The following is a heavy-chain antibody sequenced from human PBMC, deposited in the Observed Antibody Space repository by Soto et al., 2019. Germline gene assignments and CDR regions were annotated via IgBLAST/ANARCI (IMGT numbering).Heavy chain of an antibody. CDR3: CVIKRRDQYSTSGYWFDP. D-gene: IGHD4-4*01. Sequence: PVGSLRLSCAASGFTFSHAWMSWVRQAPGKGLEWVGRIKSKADGETKDYGAPVRGRFTISRDDSQDILYLHMNSLRIEDTAVYYCCVIKRRDQYSTSGYWFDPWGPGTLVTVSS. J-gene: IGHJ5*02. V-gene: IGHV3-15*01. CDR2: IKSKADGETK. CDR1: GFTFSHAW.